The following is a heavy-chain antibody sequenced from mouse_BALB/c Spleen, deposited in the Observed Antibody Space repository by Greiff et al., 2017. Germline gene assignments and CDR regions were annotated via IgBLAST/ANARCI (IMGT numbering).Heavy chain of an antibody. CDR3: ARVDRYDDAMDY. J-gene: IGHJ4*01. CDR2: ISDGGSYT. V-gene: IGHV5-4*02. Sequence: EVQVVESGGGLVKPGGSLKLSCAASGFTFSDYYMYWVRQTPEKRLEWVATISDGGSYTYYPDSVKGRFTISRDNAKNNLYLQMSSLKSEDTAMYYCARVDRYDDAMDYWGQGTSVTVSS. D-gene: IGHD2-14*01. CDR1: GFTFSDYY.